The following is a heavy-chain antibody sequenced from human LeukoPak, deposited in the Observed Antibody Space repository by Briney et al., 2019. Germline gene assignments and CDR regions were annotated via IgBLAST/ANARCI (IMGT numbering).Heavy chain of an antibody. V-gene: IGHV3-48*03. CDR3: ARGSRRHSFCYFDY. Sequence: GGSLRLSCAASGFTFSSYEMNWVRQAPGKGLEWVSYISSSGSTIYYADSVKGRFTISRDNAKNSLYLQMNSLRAEDTAVYYCARGSRRHSFCYFDYWGQGTLVTVSS. J-gene: IGHJ4*02. CDR2: ISSSGSTI. D-gene: IGHD5-18*01. CDR1: GFTFSSYE.